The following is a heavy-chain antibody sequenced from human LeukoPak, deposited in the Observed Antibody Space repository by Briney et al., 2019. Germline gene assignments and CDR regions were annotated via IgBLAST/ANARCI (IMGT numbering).Heavy chain of an antibody. J-gene: IGHJ6*02. CDR2: INHSGST. V-gene: IGHV4-34*01. Sequence: SETPSLTCAVYGGSFSGYYWSWIRQPPGKGLEWIGEINHSGSTNYNPSLKSRVTISVDTSKNQFSLKLSSVTAADTAVYYCARGLVVVASGMDVWGQGTTVTVSS. D-gene: IGHD2-15*01. CDR1: GGSFSGYY. CDR3: ARGLVVVASGMDV.